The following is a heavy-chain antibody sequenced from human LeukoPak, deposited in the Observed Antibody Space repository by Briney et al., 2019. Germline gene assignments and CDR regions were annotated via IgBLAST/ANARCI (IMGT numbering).Heavy chain of an antibody. Sequence: GGSLRLSCAASGFTFSSCAMSWVRQAPGKGLEWVSAIRVSGGSTYYADSVKGRFTISRDNSKNTLYLQMNSLRADDTAVYYCAKPHYSGSGSHSREDYWGQGTLVTVSS. CDR1: GFTFSSCA. V-gene: IGHV3-23*01. J-gene: IGHJ4*02. CDR2: IRVSGGST. CDR3: AKPHYSGSGSHSREDY. D-gene: IGHD3-10*01.